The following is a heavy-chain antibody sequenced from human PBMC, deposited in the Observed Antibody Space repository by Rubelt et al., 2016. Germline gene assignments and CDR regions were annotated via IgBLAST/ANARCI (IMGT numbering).Heavy chain of an antibody. Sequence: QVQLQESGPGLVKPSETLSLTCTVSGGSVSSTGYYWSWIRQPPGKGLAWIGYIYNSGSTDYNPSLKSRVTISVDTSKNHFSLKLSSVTAADTAVYYCARDGPTESPCWGQGTLVTVSS. V-gene: IGHV4-61*03. CDR2: IYNSGST. J-gene: IGHJ4*02. CDR1: GGSVSSTGYY. CDR3: ARDGPTESPC. D-gene: IGHD4-11*01.